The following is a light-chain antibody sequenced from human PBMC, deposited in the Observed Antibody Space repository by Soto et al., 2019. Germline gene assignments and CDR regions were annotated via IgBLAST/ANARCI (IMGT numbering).Light chain of an antibody. V-gene: IGLV2-14*01. CDR3: SSYTNTGTLVV. CDR1: GSDIGTYNF. Sequence: QSALTQPASVSGSPGQSITISCSGSGSDIGTYNFVSWYQHHPGRAPKLIISEVASRPSGVSDRFSGSKSGSLASLTISGLQADDEAVYYCSSYTNTGTLVVFGVGTKLTVL. CDR2: EVA. J-gene: IGLJ3*02.